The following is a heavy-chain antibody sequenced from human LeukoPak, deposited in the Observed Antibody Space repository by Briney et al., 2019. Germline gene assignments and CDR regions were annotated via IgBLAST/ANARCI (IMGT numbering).Heavy chain of an antibody. V-gene: IGHV1-18*01. Sequence: ASVKVSCKASGYTFTSYGISWVRQAPGQGLEWMGWISAYNGNTNYAQKLQGRVTMTTDTSTSTAYMELRSLRSDDTAVYYCARATVWEQQLVLGEFVYWGQGTLVTVSS. CDR3: ARATVWEQQLVLGEFVY. CDR1: GYTFTSYG. J-gene: IGHJ4*02. D-gene: IGHD6-13*01. CDR2: ISAYNGNT.